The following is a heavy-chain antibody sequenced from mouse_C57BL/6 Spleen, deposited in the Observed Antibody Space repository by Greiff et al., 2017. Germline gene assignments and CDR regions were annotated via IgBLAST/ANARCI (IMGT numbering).Heavy chain of an antibody. CDR2: ISSGSSTI. Sequence: EVKLMESGGGLVKPGGSLKLSCAASGFTFSDYGMHWVRQAPEKGLEWVAYISSGSSTIYYADTVKGRFTISRDNAKNTLFLQMTSLRSEDTAMYYCARLYDGYYAYAMDYWGQGTSVTVSS. V-gene: IGHV5-17*01. CDR3: ARLYDGYYAYAMDY. J-gene: IGHJ4*01. D-gene: IGHD2-3*01. CDR1: GFTFSDYG.